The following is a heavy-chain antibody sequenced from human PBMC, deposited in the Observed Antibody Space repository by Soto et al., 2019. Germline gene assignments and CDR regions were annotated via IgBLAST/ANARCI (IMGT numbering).Heavy chain of an antibody. Sequence: SVKVSCKASGGTFSSYTISWVRQAPGQGLEWMGRIIPILGIANCAQKFQGRVTITADKSTSTAYMELSSLRSEDTAVYYCASSWVVPAALDAFDIWGQGPMVTVSS. D-gene: IGHD2-2*01. CDR3: ASSWVVPAALDAFDI. CDR1: GGTFSSYT. CDR2: IIPILGIA. V-gene: IGHV1-69*02. J-gene: IGHJ3*02.